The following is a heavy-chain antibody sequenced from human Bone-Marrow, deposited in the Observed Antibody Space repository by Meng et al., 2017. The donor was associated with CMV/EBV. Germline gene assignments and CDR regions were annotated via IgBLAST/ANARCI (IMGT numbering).Heavy chain of an antibody. CDR1: GFTFDDYA. CDR2: ISWNSGSI. Sequence: GGSLRLSCAASGFTFDDYAMHWVRQAPGKGLEWVSGISWNSGSIGYADSVKGRFTISRDNAKNSLYLQMNSLRAEDTAVYYCARVDVWGQGTTVTVSS. J-gene: IGHJ6*02. V-gene: IGHV3-9*01. CDR3: ARVDV.